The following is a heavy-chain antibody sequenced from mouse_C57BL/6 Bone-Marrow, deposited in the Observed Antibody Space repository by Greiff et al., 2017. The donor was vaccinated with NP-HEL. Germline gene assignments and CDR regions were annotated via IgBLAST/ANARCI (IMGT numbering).Heavy chain of an antibody. CDR3: ARSIYYDYADDPFYGMDY. V-gene: IGHV7-3*01. Sequence: EVKLVESGGGLVQPGGSLSLSCAASGFTFTDYYMSWVRQPPGKALAWVGFISNKANGYTIEYSASVKGRFTISRDNSQSILYLQMNALRAEDSATYYCARSIYYDYADDPFYGMDYWGQGTSVTVSS. CDR2: ISNKANGYTI. D-gene: IGHD2-4*01. CDR1: GFTFTDYY. J-gene: IGHJ4*01.